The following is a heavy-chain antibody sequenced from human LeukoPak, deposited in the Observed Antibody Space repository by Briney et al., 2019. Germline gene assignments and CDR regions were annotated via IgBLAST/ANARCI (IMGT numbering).Heavy chain of an antibody. CDR1: GFTFDDYA. CDR2: ISWNSGSM. D-gene: IGHD3-10*01. CDR3: AKDSGGRVALFTN. J-gene: IGHJ4*02. V-gene: IGHV3-9*01. Sequence: GRSLRLSCAASGFTFDDYAIHWVRQAPGKGLEWVSDISWNSGSMGYADSVRGRFTISRDNAKNSLYLQMNSLRADDPALYYSAKDSGGRVALFTNWGQGTLVTVSS.